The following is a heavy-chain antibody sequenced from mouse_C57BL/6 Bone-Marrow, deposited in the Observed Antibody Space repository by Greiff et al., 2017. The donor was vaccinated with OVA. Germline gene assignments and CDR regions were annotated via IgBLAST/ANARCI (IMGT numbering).Heavy chain of an antibody. V-gene: IGHV1-15*01. CDR3: TRSKGD. CDR1: GYTFTDYE. J-gene: IGHJ2*01. Sequence: VQVVESGAELVRPGASVTLSCKASGYTFTDYEMHWVKQTPVHGLEWIGAIDPETGGTAYNQKFKGKAILTADKSSSTAYMELRSLTSEDSAVYYCTRSKGDWGQGTTLTVSS. CDR2: IDPETGGT. D-gene: IGHD3-3*01.